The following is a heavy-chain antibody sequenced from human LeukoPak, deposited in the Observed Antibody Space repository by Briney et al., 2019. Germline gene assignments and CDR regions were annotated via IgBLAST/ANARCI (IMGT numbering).Heavy chain of an antibody. J-gene: IGHJ6*03. CDR3: ARQRGYYMDV. Sequence: PGGSLRLSCAASGFTFSNYGMHWVRQAPGKGLEWVSSISSSSSYIYYADSVKGRFTISRDNAKNSLYLQMNSLRAEDTAVYYCARQRGYYMDVWGKGTTVTVSS. V-gene: IGHV3-21*01. CDR2: ISSSSSYI. CDR1: GFTFSNYG.